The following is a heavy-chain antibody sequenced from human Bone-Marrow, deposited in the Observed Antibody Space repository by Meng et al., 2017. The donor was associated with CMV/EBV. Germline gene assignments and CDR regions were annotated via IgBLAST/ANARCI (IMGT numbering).Heavy chain of an antibody. CDR3: ATQRGLPYGMDV. CDR2: IYPNDFHT. CDR1: GYTFTTFS. J-gene: IGHJ6*02. V-gene: IGHV5-51*01. Sequence: KVSCKGSGYTFTTFSIGWVRQMPGKGLEWMGIIYPNDFHTKYSPPFQGQVIIPADTSISPAYLQWTSLPSSDTAVYYCATQRGLPYGMDVWGQGTTVTVSS.